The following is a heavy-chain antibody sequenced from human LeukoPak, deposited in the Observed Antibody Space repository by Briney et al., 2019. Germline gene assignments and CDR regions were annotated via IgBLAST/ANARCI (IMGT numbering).Heavy chain of an antibody. CDR2: VFTDGSS. Sequence: PSETLSLTCSVSGGSIRGYYWSWIRPPAGKGLEWIGRVFTDGSSNYNPSLKSRVTMSVDTSNNQFSLKLSSVTAADTAVYYCARDLGLSLDYWGQGTLVTVSS. CDR1: GGSIRGYY. D-gene: IGHD3-16*01. V-gene: IGHV4-4*07. CDR3: ARDLGLSLDY. J-gene: IGHJ4*02.